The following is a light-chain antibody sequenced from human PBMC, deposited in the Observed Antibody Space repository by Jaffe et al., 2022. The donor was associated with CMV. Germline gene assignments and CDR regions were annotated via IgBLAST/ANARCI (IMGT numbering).Light chain of an antibody. CDR2: TNN. CDR3: AGWDDSVNGWV. Sequence: QSVLTQPPSASGTPGQRVTISCSGSSSNIGSNTVNWYQQIPGSAPKLLIYTNNQRPSGVPDRISGSKSGTSASLAISGLQSDDEADYYCAGWDDSVNGWVFGGGTKLTVL. J-gene: IGLJ3*02. V-gene: IGLV1-44*01. CDR1: SSNIGSNT.